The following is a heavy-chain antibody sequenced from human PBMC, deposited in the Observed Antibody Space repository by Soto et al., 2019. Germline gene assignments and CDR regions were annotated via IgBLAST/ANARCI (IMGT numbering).Heavy chain of an antibody. J-gene: IGHJ3*02. D-gene: IGHD6-25*01. V-gene: IGHV1-18*01. CDR1: GYTFITYG. CDR2: ISAYNGNT. Sequence: VKVSCKASGYTFITYGITWVRQAPGQGLEWMGWISAYNGNTNHAQKLQGRVTMTTDTSTSTAYMELRSLRSDDTAVYYCARDRAGYLDAFDIRGKGTRVTVSS. CDR3: ARDRAGYLDAFDI.